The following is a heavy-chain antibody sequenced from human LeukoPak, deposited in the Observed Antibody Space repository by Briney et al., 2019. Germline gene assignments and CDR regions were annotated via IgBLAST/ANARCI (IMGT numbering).Heavy chain of an antibody. D-gene: IGHD2-2*01. Sequence: GGSLRLSCTASGFTFGDYAMSWVRQAPGKGLEWVGFIRSKAYGGTTEYAASVKGRFTISRDDSKSIAYLQMNSLKTEDTAVYYCTRDRRYCSSTSCSRKGEAFDIWGQGTMVTVSS. CDR2: IRSKAYGGTT. CDR3: TRDRRYCSSTSCSRKGEAFDI. V-gene: IGHV3-49*04. CDR1: GFTFGDYA. J-gene: IGHJ3*02.